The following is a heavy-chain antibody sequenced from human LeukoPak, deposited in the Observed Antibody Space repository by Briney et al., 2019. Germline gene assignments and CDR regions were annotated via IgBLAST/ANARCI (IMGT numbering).Heavy chain of an antibody. V-gene: IGHV3-21*01. CDR2: ISSSSSYI. J-gene: IGHJ4*02. CDR1: GFTFSSYS. D-gene: IGHD3-16*02. Sequence: GGSLRLSCAASGFTFSSYSMNWVRQAPGKGLEWVSSISSSSSYIYYADSVKGRFTISRDNAKNSLYLQMNSLRAEDTAVYYCARSEITFGGAIVYDYWGQGTLVTVSS. CDR3: ARSEITFGGAIVYDY.